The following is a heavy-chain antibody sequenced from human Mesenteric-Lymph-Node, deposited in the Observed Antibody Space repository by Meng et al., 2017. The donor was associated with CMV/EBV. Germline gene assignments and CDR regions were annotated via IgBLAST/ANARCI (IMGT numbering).Heavy chain of an antibody. CDR1: GFTFTNYW. V-gene: IGHV3-7*01. CDR2: IKQDGNEK. CDR3: AREEDSSSWGGAFDI. Sequence: GESLKISCAASGFTFTNYWMTWVRQAPGKGLEWVANIKQDGNEKYYVDSVKGRFTISRDNAQNSLYLQMDSLRPEDTAVYYCAREEDSSSWGGAFDIWGQGTLVTVSS. J-gene: IGHJ3*02. D-gene: IGHD6-6*01.